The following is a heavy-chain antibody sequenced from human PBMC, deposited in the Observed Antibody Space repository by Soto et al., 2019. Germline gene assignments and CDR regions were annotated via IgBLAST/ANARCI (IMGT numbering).Heavy chain of an antibody. V-gene: IGHV3-13*05. Sequence: EVQLVESGGGLVQPGGSLRLSREASGFTFRNYDMHWVRQGTGKGLEWVSGISAAGDPDYADSVEGRFTISRENAQNSFFLLMNSLRVGDTAVYYCARTDRDFYGLDVWGQGTTVIVSS. CDR1: GFTFRNYD. CDR2: ISAAGDP. J-gene: IGHJ6*02. CDR3: ARTDRDFYGLDV.